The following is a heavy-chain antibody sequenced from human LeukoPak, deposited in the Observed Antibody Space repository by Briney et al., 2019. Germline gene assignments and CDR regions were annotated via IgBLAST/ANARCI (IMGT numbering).Heavy chain of an antibody. J-gene: IGHJ4*02. CDR3: ARGGDSSSWFASPDF. D-gene: IGHD6-13*01. CDR2: INPNSGGT. Sequence: ASVKVSCKASGYTFTGYYMHWVRRAPGQGLEWMGWINPNSGGTNYAQKFQGRVTMTRDTSISTAYMELSRLRSDDTAVYYCARGGDSSSWFASPDFWGQGTLVTVSS. CDR1: GYTFTGYY. V-gene: IGHV1-2*02.